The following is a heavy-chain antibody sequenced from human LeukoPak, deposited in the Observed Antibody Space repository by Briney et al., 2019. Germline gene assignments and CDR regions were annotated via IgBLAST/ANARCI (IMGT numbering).Heavy chain of an antibody. J-gene: IGHJ4*02. V-gene: IGHV3-23*01. D-gene: IGHD1-1*01. CDR3: AKVSVQLERREDY. CDR1: GFTFSSYA. Sequence: GGSLRLSCAASGFTFSSYAMSWVRQAPVKGLEWVSAISGSGGSTYYADSVKGRFTISRDNSKNTLYLQMNSLRAEDTAVYYCAKVSVQLERREDYWGQGTLVTVSS. CDR2: ISGSGGST.